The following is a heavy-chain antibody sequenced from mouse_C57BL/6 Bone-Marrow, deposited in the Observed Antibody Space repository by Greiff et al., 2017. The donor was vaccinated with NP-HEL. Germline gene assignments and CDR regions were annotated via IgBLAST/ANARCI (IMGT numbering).Heavy chain of an antibody. Sequence: QVQLKQSGPELVKPGASVKISCKASGYAFSSSWMNWVKQRPGTGLEWIGRIYPGDGDTNYNGKFKGKATLTADKSSSTAYMQLSSLTSEDSAVYFCARSELEAWFAYWGQGTLVTVSA. J-gene: IGHJ3*01. CDR3: ARSELEAWFAY. CDR1: GYAFSSSW. V-gene: IGHV1-82*01. CDR2: IYPGDGDT.